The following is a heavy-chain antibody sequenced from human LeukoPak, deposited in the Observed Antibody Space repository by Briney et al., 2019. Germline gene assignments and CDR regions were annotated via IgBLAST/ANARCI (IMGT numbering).Heavy chain of an antibody. V-gene: IGHV3-23*01. Sequence: GGSLGLSCAASGFTFSSYAMSWVRQAPGKGLEWVSAISGSGGSTYYADSVKGRFTISRDNSKNTLYLQMNSLRAEDTAVYYCSRVARIPTVDYWGQGTLVTVSS. D-gene: IGHD2-2*02. CDR2: ISGSGGST. CDR3: SRVARIPTVDY. CDR1: GFTFSSYA. J-gene: IGHJ4*02.